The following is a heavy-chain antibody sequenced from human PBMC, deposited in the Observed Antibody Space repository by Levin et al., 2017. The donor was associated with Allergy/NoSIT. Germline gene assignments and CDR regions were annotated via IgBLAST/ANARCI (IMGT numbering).Heavy chain of an antibody. D-gene: IGHD3-16*01. J-gene: IGHJ4*02. Sequence: ASVKVSCKASGYTFTGYYMHWVRQAPGQGLEWMGWINPNSGGTNYAQKFQGRVTMTRDTSISTAYMELSRLRSDDTAVYYCARDLIKALRLPDYWGQGTLVTVSS. CDR2: INPNSGGT. CDR3: ARDLIKALRLPDY. V-gene: IGHV1-2*02. CDR1: GYTFTGYY.